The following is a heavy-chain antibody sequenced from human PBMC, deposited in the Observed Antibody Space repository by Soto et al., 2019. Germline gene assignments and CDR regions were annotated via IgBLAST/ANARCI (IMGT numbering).Heavy chain of an antibody. D-gene: IGHD5-12*01. CDR2: VNPNSGGT. V-gene: IGHV1-2*04. J-gene: IGHJ6*02. CDR3: ARDTTYSGYDYYYYGMDV. Sequence: ASVKVSCKASAYTFTGYYIHWVRQAPVQGLEWMGWVNPNSGGTNYAQKFQGWVTMTRDTSISTAYMELSRLRSDDTAVYYCARDTTYSGYDYYYYGMDVWGQGTTVTVSS. CDR1: AYTFTGYY.